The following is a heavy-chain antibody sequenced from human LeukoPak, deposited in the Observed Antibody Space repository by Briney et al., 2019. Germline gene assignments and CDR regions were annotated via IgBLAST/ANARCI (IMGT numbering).Heavy chain of an antibody. CDR1: GYSISSGYY. J-gene: IGHJ4*02. Sequence: SETLSLTCTVSGYSISSGYYWGWIRQPPGKGLEWIGSMYHSGSTYYNPSLKSRVTISVDTSKNQFSLKLSSVTAADTAVYYCARSRQRSTQSPVDYWGQGTLVIVSS. CDR3: ARSRQRSTQSPVDY. V-gene: IGHV4-38-2*02. CDR2: MYHSGST.